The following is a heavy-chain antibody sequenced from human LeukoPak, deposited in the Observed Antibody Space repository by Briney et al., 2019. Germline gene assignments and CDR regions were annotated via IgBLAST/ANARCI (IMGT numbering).Heavy chain of an antibody. V-gene: IGHV1-24*01. CDR2: FDPEDGET. CDR1: GHTLTELS. Sequence: ASVKVSCKVSGHTLTELSMHWVRQAPGKGLEWMGGFDPEDGETIYAQKFQGRVTMTEDTSTDTAYMELSSLRSEDTAVYYCATNAVLWFGELTHPFDYWGQEPWSPSPQ. J-gene: IGHJ4*01. D-gene: IGHD3-10*01. CDR3: ATNAVLWFGELTHPFDY.